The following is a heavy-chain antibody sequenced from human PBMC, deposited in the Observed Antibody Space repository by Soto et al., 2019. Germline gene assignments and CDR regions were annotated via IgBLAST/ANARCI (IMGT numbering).Heavy chain of an antibody. CDR3: AKDCSGGSCLSGY. Sequence: EVQLLESGGGLVQPGGSLRLSCAASGFTFSSYVMSWVRQAPGKGLEWVSSITNGGGGAYYADSVKGRFTISRDNSKNALYLQMNSLRAEDTAVYYCAKDCSGGSCLSGYWGQGALVTVSS. CDR1: GFTFSSYV. J-gene: IGHJ4*02. D-gene: IGHD2-15*01. CDR2: ITNGGGGA. V-gene: IGHV3-23*01.